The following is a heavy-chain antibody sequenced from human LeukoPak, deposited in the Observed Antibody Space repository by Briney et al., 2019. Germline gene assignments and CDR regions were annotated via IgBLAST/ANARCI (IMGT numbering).Heavy chain of an antibody. CDR2: IGTAGDT. CDR1: GFTFSSYD. V-gene: IGHV3-13*01. D-gene: IGHD4-17*01. CDR3: AKDFSYGDYSDY. Sequence: PGGSLRLSCAASGFTFSSYDMHWVRQATGKGLEWVSAIGTAGDTYYPGSVKGRFTISRENAKNSLYLQMNSLRAEDTAVYYCAKDFSYGDYSDYWGQGTLVTVSS. J-gene: IGHJ4*02.